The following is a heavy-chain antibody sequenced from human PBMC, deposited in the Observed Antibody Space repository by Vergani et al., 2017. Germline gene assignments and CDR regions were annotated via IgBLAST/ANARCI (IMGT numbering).Heavy chain of an antibody. CDR2: ISYDGTQK. Sequence: QVHLVESGGGVVQPGRSLRLSCVVSGFTSSYYGMHWVRQAPGKGLEWVAVISYDGTQKYYADSVKGRFTISRDNSKSTLYLQMNSLRAEDTAVYYCAKELVDWYFDLWGRGTLVTVSS. CDR1: GFTSSYYG. CDR3: AKELVDWYFDL. V-gene: IGHV3-30*18. J-gene: IGHJ2*01.